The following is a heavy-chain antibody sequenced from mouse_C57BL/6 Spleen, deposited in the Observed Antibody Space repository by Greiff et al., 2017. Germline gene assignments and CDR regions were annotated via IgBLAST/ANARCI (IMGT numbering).Heavy chain of an antibody. V-gene: IGHV1-82*01. Sequence: VMLVESGPELVKPGASVKISCKASGYAFSSSWMNWVKQRPGTGLEWIGRIYPGDGDTNYNGKFKGKATLTADKSSSTAYMQLSSLTSEDSAVYFCARGVTPYYFDYWGQGTTLTVSS. CDR2: IYPGDGDT. D-gene: IGHD2-2*01. CDR3: ARGVTPYYFDY. J-gene: IGHJ2*01. CDR1: GYAFSSSW.